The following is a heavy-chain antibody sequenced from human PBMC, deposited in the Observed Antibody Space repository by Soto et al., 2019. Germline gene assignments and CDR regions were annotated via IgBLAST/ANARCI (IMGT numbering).Heavy chain of an antibody. CDR2: IYYSGST. Sequence: TLSLTCTVSGGSISIGGYYLTWIRQHPGKGLEWIGYIYYSGSTYYNPSLESRVTISVDTSKNQFSLKLSSVTAADTAVYYCARDPMGYTGTYYVGYFDYWGQGTLVTVSS. CDR1: GGSISIGGYY. CDR3: ARDPMGYTGTYYVGYFDY. J-gene: IGHJ4*02. D-gene: IGHD1-26*01. V-gene: IGHV4-31*03.